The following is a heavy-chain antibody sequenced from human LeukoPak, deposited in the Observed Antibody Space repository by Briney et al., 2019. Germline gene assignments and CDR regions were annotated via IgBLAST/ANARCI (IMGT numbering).Heavy chain of an antibody. Sequence: SETLSLTCTVSGASISSSTYYWAWIRQPPGKSLEWIGSIYSSGLTYYHPSLKSRVTISVDTSKNQFSLKLSSVTAADMAVYYCARHAGDSGWSALYYFDYWGQGTLVTVSS. J-gene: IGHJ4*02. CDR3: ARHAGDSGWSALYYFDY. D-gene: IGHD6-19*01. CDR1: GASISSSTYY. V-gene: IGHV4-39*01. CDR2: IYSSGLT.